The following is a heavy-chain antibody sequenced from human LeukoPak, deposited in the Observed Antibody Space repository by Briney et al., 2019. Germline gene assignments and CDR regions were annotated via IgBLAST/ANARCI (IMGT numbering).Heavy chain of an antibody. V-gene: IGHV1-2*02. Sequence: ASVKVSCKASGYTFTGYYMHWVRQAPGQGLEWMGWINPNSGGTNYAQKFQGRVTMTRDTSISTAYMELSRLSSDDTAIYYCARDRGDYYGSGSYYTPWGQGTRVTVSS. CDR2: INPNSGGT. CDR1: GYTFTGYY. J-gene: IGHJ5*02. D-gene: IGHD3-10*01. CDR3: ARDRGDYYGSGSYYTP.